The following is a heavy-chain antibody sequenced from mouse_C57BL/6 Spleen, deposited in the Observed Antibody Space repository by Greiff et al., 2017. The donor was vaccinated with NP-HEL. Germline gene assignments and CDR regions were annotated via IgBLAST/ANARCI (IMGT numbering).Heavy chain of an antibody. CDR2: IDPSDSET. CDR3: ARSRGSSYFDV. CDR1: GYTFSSYW. J-gene: IGHJ1*03. V-gene: IGHV1-52*01. D-gene: IGHD1-1*01. Sequence: QVHVKQPGAELVRPGSSVKLSCKASGYTFSSYWMHWVKQRPIQGLEWIGNIDPSDSETHYNQKFKDKATLTVDKSSSTAYMQLSSLTSEDSAVYYCARSRGSSYFDVWGTGTTVTVSS.